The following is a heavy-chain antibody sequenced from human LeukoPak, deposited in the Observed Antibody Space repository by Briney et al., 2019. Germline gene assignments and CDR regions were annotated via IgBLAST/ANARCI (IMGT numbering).Heavy chain of an antibody. D-gene: IGHD2-15*01. Sequence: GGSLRLSCAASGFTFSSYGMHWVRQAPGKGLGWVAVISYDGSNKYYADSVKGRFTISRDNSKNTLYLQMNSLRAEDTAVYYCAREGGYNYYYYMDVWGKGTTVTVSS. V-gene: IGHV3-30*03. CDR1: GFTFSSYG. CDR2: ISYDGSNK. CDR3: AREGGYNYYYYMDV. J-gene: IGHJ6*03.